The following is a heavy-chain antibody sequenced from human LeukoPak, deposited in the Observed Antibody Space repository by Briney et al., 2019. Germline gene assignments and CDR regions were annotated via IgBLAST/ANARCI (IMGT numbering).Heavy chain of an antibody. Sequence: PGGSLRLSCAASGFTFTRYAIHWVRQPPGEGPECVAVISFDGSKIYYADSVKGRFTISRDDSKNTAYLQMNSLRLEDTAMYYCVKRGGGDHGLDVWRQGTTVTVSS. CDR1: GFTFTRYA. D-gene: IGHD2-21*02. J-gene: IGHJ6*02. V-gene: IGHV3-30*18. CDR2: ISFDGSKI. CDR3: VKRGGGDHGLDV.